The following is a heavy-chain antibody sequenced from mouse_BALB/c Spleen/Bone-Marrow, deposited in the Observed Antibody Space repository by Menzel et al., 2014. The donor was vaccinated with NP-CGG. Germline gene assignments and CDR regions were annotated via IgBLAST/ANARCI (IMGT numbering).Heavy chain of an antibody. Sequence: VQLQQSGPGLVQPSQSLSITCTVSGFSLTSYGVHWVRQSLGKGLEWLGVIWSSGSTNYNATFISRLSISKDNSKNQVFFKMNSLQPNDTAIYYCARKPVYYGYDYAMDYWGQGTSVTVSS. CDR1: GFSLTSYG. V-gene: IGHV2-2*02. CDR3: ARKPVYYGYDYAMDY. CDR2: IWSSGST. J-gene: IGHJ4*01. D-gene: IGHD2-2*01.